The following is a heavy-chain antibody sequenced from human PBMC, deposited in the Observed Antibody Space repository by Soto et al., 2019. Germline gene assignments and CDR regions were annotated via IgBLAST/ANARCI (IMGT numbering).Heavy chain of an antibody. CDR3: TTLNYGVDV. Sequence: PGGSLRLSCAASGFSFSNAWMSWVRQLPGKGLEWVGHIKGKTDGGTADYAAPVKGRFTISRDDSKNTLYLQMNSLKTEDTAMFYCTTLNYGVDVWGQGTTVTVSS. CDR2: IKGKTDGGTA. V-gene: IGHV3-15*01. J-gene: IGHJ6*02. CDR1: GFSFSNAW.